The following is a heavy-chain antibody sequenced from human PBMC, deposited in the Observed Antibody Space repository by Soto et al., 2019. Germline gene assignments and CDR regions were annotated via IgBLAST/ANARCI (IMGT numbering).Heavy chain of an antibody. V-gene: IGHV5-51*01. D-gene: IGHD6-6*01. CDR2: IQPGDSDT. CDR3: ARRKKQPVQDGFYYYHMDV. CDR1: GYSFTNYW. Sequence: GESLKISCKGSGYSFTNYWIGWVRQMPGKGLEWMGIIQPGDSDTRYSPSFQGQVTISADKSISTAYLQWSSLKASDTAMYYCARRKKQPVQDGFYYYHMDVWGKGTTVTVSS. J-gene: IGHJ6*03.